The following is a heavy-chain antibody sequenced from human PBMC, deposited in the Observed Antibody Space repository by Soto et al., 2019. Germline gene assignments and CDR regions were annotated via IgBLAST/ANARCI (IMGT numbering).Heavy chain of an antibody. V-gene: IGHV1-18*01. D-gene: IGHD2-15*01. J-gene: IGHJ5*02. CDR1: GYTFTSYG. CDR3: ARSNLGYCSGGSCRPGNWFDP. CDR2: ISAYNGNT. Sequence: ASVKVSCKASGYTFTSYGISWVRQAPGQGLEWMGWISAYNGNTNYAQKLQGRVTMTTDTSTSTAYMELRSLRSDDTAVYYCARSNLGYCSGGSCRPGNWFDPWGQGTLVTVSS.